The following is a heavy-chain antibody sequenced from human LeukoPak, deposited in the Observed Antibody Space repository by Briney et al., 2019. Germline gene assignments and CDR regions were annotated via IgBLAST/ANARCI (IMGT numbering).Heavy chain of an antibody. CDR1: GFTFSSYA. V-gene: IGHV3-23*01. CDR3: AKDALPADI. J-gene: IGHJ3*02. CDR2: ISGSGIST. Sequence: AGSLRLSCAASGFTFSSYAMSWVRQAPGKGLEWVSAISGSGISTDSADSVKGRFTISRDNSKNTLYLQINSLRAEDTAVYYCAKDALPADIWGQGTMVTVSS.